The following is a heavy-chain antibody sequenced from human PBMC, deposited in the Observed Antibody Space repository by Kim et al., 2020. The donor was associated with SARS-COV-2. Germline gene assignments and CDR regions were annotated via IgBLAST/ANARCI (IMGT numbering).Heavy chain of an antibody. CDR3: ARDQGLRPYYYDSSGYPSYYGMDV. J-gene: IGHJ6*02. V-gene: IGHV1-69*13. CDR1: GGTFSSYA. D-gene: IGHD3-22*01. Sequence: SVKVSCKASGGTFSSYAISWVRQAPGQGLEWMGGIIPIFGTANYAQKFQGRVTITADESTSTAYMELSSLRSEDTAVYYCARDQGLRPYYYDSSGYPSYYGMDVWGQGTTVTVSS. CDR2: IIPIFGTA.